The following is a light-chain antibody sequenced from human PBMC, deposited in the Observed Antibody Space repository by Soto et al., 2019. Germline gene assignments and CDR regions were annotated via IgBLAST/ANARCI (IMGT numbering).Light chain of an antibody. CDR2: SNA. CDR3: AAWDDSLNAL. CDR1: GSNIGENA. V-gene: IGLV1-44*01. J-gene: IGLJ1*01. Sequence: QSVLTQPPSASGTPGQTVTISCSGSGSNIGENAVNWYQHLPGTAPQLLIYSNALRPSGVPHRFSGSKSGTAGSLAISGLQSEDEAHYYCAAWDDSLNALFGTGTKVTVL.